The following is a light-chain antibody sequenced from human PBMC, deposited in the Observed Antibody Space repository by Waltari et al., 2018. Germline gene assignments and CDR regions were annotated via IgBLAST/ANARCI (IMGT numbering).Light chain of an antibody. CDR2: AAS. CDR1: QSVSKY. J-gene: IGKJ1*01. CDR3: QNHERLPAK. V-gene: IGKV3-20*01. Sequence: TLSLSPGERATLSCRASQSVSKYLAWYQQRPGQAPRLLIYAASTRATGIPDRFSGSGSGTDFSLTISRLEPEDFAVYYCQNHERLPAKFDQGP.